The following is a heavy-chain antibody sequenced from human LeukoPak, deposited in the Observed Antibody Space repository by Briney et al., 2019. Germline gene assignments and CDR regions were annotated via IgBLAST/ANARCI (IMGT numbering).Heavy chain of an antibody. CDR2: IRYDGSNK. CDR1: GFTFSSYG. J-gene: IGHJ4*02. Sequence: PGRSLRLSCAASGFTFSSYGMHWVRQAPGKGLEWVAVIRYDGSNKYYADSVKGRFTISRDNSKNTLYLQMNSLRAEDTAVYYCVIAAAEVDYWGQGTLVTVSS. CDR3: VIAAAEVDY. V-gene: IGHV3-33*01. D-gene: IGHD6-13*01.